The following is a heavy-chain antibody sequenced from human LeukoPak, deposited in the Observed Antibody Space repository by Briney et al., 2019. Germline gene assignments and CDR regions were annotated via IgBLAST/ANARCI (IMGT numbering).Heavy chain of an antibody. V-gene: IGHV3-23*01. CDR2: ISGSGGST. D-gene: IGHD6-13*01. CDR3: ARHRLPSPSGYVDGRSSSPRNYYYMDV. CDR1: GFTFSSYA. Sequence: GGSLRLSCAASGFTFSSYAMSWVRQAPGKGLEWVSAISGSGGSTYYADSVKGRFTISRDNSKNTRYLQMNSLRAEDTAVYYCARHRLPSPSGYVDGRSSSPRNYYYMDVWGKGTTVTVSS. J-gene: IGHJ6*03.